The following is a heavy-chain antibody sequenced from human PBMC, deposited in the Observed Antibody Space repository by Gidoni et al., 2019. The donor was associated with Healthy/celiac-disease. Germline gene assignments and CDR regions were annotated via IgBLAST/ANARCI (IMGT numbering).Heavy chain of an antibody. CDR1: GGSISSYY. D-gene: IGHD3-10*01. V-gene: IGHV4-59*01. Sequence: QVQLPESGPGLVKPSATLSLTCTVPGGSISSYYWSWIRQPPGKGLEWIGYIYYSGSTNYNPSLKSRVTISVDTSKNQFSRKLSSVTAADTAVYYCAATWGDRGHRAFDIWGQGTMVTVSS. CDR3: AATWGDRGHRAFDI. CDR2: IYYSGST. J-gene: IGHJ3*02.